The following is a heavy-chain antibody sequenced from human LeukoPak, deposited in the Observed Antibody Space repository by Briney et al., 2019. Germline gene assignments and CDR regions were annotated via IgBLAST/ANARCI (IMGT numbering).Heavy chain of an antibody. Sequence: SETLSLTCTVSGGSISSYYWSWIRQPAGKGLEWIGRIYTSGSTNYNPSLKSRVTMSVDTSKNQFSLKLSSVTAADTAVYYCARDLLLWFGTRYYYYMDVWGKGTTVTISS. CDR3: ARDLLLWFGTRYYYYMDV. CDR1: GGSISSYY. J-gene: IGHJ6*03. CDR2: IYTSGST. D-gene: IGHD3-10*01. V-gene: IGHV4-4*07.